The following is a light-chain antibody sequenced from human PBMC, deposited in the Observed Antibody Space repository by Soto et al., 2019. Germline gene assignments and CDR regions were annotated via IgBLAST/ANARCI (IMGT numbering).Light chain of an antibody. J-gene: IGLJ2*01. CDR1: SSDVGGYNY. V-gene: IGLV2-11*01. CDR3: CSYAGSYKEV. Sequence: QSALTQPRSVSGSPGQSVTISCTGTSSDVGGYNYVSWYQQHPGKAPKLMIYDVSKRPSGVPDRFSGSKSGNTASLTISGLQAEDEADYDCCSYAGSYKEVFGGGTKVTVL. CDR2: DVS.